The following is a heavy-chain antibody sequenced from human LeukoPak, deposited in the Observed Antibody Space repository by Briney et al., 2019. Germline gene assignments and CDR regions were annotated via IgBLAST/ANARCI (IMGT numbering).Heavy chain of an antibody. J-gene: IGHJ6*02. V-gene: IGHV3-23*01. CDR3: ARVGDSSGYYGYYYYYYGMDV. Sequence: GGSLRLSCAASGFTFTSYSMNWVRQAPGKGLEWVSTISGGGSSTYYADSVKGRFTISRDNAKNTLYLQMNSLRAEDTAVYYCARVGDSSGYYGYYYYYYGMDVWGQGTTVTVSS. CDR1: GFTFTSYS. CDR2: ISGGGSST. D-gene: IGHD3-22*01.